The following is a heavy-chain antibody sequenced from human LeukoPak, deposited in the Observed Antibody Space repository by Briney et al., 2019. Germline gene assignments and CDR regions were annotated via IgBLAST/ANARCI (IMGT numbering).Heavy chain of an antibody. Sequence: GGSLRLSCAASGFTSITYTMNWVRQAPGKGLEWVPGISWNSDRIGYGDSVKGRFTISRDNAKNSLYLQMNSLRPEDTALYYCATNGGGDSGYGNFDYWGQGTLVTVSS. D-gene: IGHD5-12*01. CDR1: GFTSITYT. J-gene: IGHJ4*02. CDR2: ISWNSDRI. V-gene: IGHV3-9*02. CDR3: ATNGGGDSGYGNFDY.